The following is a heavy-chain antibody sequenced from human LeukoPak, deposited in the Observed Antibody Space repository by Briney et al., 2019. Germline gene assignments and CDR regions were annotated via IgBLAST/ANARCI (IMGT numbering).Heavy chain of an antibody. V-gene: IGHV3-30*18. CDR3: AKGLSGSPPPY. D-gene: IGHD3-10*01. CDR1: GFTFNSYG. Sequence: GGSLRLSCAASGFTFNSYGMHWVRQAPGKGLEWVAVISYDGSNKYYVGSVKGRFTISRDNSKNTLYLQMNSLRAEDTAVYYCAKGLSGSPPPYWGQGTLVSVSS. J-gene: IGHJ4*02. CDR2: ISYDGSNK.